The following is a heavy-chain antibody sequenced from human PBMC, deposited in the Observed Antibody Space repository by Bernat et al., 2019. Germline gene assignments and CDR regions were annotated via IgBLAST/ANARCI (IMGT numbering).Heavy chain of an antibody. CDR1: GGSFSGYY. Sequence: QVQLQQWGAGRLKPSETLSLTCAVYGGSFSGYYWSWIRQPPGKGLEWIGEINHSGGTNSTPSLKSRVTISVDTSKNQFSLKLSSVTAADTAVYYCARGGEGQQLVLVYWGQGTLVTVSS. V-gene: IGHV4-34*01. CDR3: ARGGEGQQLVLVY. D-gene: IGHD6-13*01. J-gene: IGHJ4*02. CDR2: INHSGGT.